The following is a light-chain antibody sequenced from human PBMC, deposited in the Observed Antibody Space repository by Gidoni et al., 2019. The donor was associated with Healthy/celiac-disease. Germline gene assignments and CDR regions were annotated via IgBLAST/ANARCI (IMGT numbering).Light chain of an antibody. CDR2: KAS. Sequence: DTQRTQSPSTLSASVGDRVTITRRASQSISSWLAWYQQKPGEAPKLLIYKASSLERGVPSRFSGSGSGTEFTLTISSLQPDDIATYYCQKYNSYSRTFGQGTKLEIK. CDR1: QSISSW. J-gene: IGKJ1*01. CDR3: QKYNSYSRT. V-gene: IGKV1-5*03.